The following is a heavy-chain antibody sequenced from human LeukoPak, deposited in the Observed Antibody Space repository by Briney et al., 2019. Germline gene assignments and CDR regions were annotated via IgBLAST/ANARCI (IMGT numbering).Heavy chain of an antibody. CDR2: ISSSGSTI. D-gene: IGHD3-3*01. Sequence: GGSLRLSCAASGFTFSDYYMSWIRQAPGKGLEWVSYISSSGSTIYYADSVKGRVTISRDNSKNTLYLQMNSLRAEGTAVYYCAKDPYDFWSGSIINYFDYWGQGTLVTVSS. CDR3: AKDPYDFWSGSIINYFDY. J-gene: IGHJ4*02. CDR1: GFTFSDYY. V-gene: IGHV3-11*01.